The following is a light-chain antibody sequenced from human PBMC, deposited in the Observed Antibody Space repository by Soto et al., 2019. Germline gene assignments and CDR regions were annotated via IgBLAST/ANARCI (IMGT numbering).Light chain of an antibody. J-gene: IGKJ1*01. CDR1: QSISTW. V-gene: IGKV1-5*03. CDR2: EAS. CDR3: QQYNSYSET. Sequence: DIQMTQSPSTLSASVGDRFTITGMASQSISTWLAWYQQKSGKAPKLLIYEASSLGSGVPSRFSGSGSGTEFTLTISSLQPDDFATYYCQQYNSYSETVGQVTKVEIK.